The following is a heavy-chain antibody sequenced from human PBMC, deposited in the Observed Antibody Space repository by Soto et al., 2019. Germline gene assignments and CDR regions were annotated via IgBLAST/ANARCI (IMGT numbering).Heavy chain of an antibody. CDR2: ISGSGGST. CDR3: AKGVGATLYYFDY. CDR1: GFTFSSYA. Sequence: PGGSLRLSCAASGFTFSSYAMIWVRQAPGKGLEWVSAISGSGGSTYYADSVKGRFTISRDNSKNTLYLQMNSLRAEDTAVYYCAKGVGATLYYFDYWGQGTLVTVSS. J-gene: IGHJ4*02. V-gene: IGHV3-23*01. D-gene: IGHD1-26*01.